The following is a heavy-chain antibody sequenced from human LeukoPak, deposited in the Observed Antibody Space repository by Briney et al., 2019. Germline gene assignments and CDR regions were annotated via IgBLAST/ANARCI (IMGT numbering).Heavy chain of an antibody. Sequence: GRSLRLSCAASGFTFSSYGMHWVRQAPGKGLEWVAVISYDGSNKYYADSVKGRFTISRDNSKNTLYLQMNSLRAEDTAVYYCAKAPIAAAEIYYFDYWGQGTLVTVSS. CDR3: AKAPIAAAEIYYFDY. CDR2: ISYDGSNK. V-gene: IGHV3-30*18. J-gene: IGHJ4*02. CDR1: GFTFSSYG. D-gene: IGHD6-13*01.